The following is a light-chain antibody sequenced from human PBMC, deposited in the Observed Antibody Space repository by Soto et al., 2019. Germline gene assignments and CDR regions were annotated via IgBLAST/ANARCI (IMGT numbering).Light chain of an antibody. J-gene: IGLJ2*01. CDR3: QYYHSSPSGVV. CDR1: SSNIGAGYD. CDR2: GNS. Sequence: QSVLTQPPSVSGAPGQRVTISCTGSSSNIGAGYDVHWYQQLPGTAPKLLIYGNSSRPAGVPDRFSGSKSGTPASLAITGLQAEDEADYYCQYYHSSPSGVVFRGGTKLTVL. V-gene: IGLV1-40*01.